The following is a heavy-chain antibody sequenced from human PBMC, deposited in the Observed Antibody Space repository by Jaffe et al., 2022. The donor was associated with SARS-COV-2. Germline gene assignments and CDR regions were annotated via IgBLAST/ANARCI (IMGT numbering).Heavy chain of an antibody. V-gene: IGHV3-23*01. D-gene: IGHD3-10*01. CDR1: GFTFTTNT. CDR2: ITGRSGST. CDR3: ARDMVLGDGYIDFDY. Sequence: EVQLLESGGGLVQPGGSLRVSCAASGFTFTTNTMTWVRQAPGKGLEWVSSITGRSGSTYYADSVKGRFTISRDISKNTLYLQMNSLRAEDTAVYYCARDMVLGDGYIDFDYWGQGTLVTVSS. J-gene: IGHJ4*02.